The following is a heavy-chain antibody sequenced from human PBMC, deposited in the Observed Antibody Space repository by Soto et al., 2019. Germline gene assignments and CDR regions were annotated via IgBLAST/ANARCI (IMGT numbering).Heavy chain of an antibody. J-gene: IGHJ6*02. D-gene: IGHD3-3*01. CDR1: GYSFTSYW. CDR2: IYPGDSDT. CDR3: ARHGADDFWSGYYESYYYGMDV. Sequence: GESLKISCKGSGYSFTSYWIGWVRQMPGKGLEWMGIIYPGDSDTRYSPSFQGQVTISADKSISTAYLQWSSLKASDTAMFYCARHGADDFWSGYYESYYYGMDVWGQGTTVTVSS. V-gene: IGHV5-51*01.